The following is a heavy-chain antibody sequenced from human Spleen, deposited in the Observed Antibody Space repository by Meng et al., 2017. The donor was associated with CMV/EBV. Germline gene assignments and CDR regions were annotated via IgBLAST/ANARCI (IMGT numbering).Heavy chain of an antibody. J-gene: IGHJ6*02. CDR2: IIPIFGTA. CDR1: GYSFSRHA. Sequence: SVKVSCKASGYSFSRHAISWVRQAPGQGLEWMGGIIPIFGTANYAQKFQGRVTITTDESTSTAYMELSSLRSEDTAVYYCARDQLTAMVTYYYGMDVWGQGTTVTVSS. CDR3: ARDQLTAMVTYYYGMDV. D-gene: IGHD5-18*01. V-gene: IGHV1-69*05.